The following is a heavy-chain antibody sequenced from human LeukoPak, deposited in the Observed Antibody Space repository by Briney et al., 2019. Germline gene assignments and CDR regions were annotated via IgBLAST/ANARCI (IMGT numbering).Heavy chain of an antibody. CDR2: IYYSGST. V-gene: IGHV4-59*08. Sequence: SETLSLTCSVSGGSISTYYWNWIRRPPGKGLEWIGYIYYSGSTNYNPSLKSRVTISVDTSKNQCSLKLSSVTAADTAVYYCARQGNDFWSFDIWGQGTLVTVSS. D-gene: IGHD3-3*01. CDR1: GGSISTYY. CDR3: ARQGNDFWSFDI. J-gene: IGHJ3*02.